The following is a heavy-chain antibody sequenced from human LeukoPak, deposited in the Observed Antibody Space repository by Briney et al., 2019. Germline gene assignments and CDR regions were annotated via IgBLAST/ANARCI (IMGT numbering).Heavy chain of an antibody. D-gene: IGHD3-22*01. V-gene: IGHV1-18*01. J-gene: IGHJ4*02. CDR3: ATDPYYDSSGYYPHNYFDY. Sequence: ASVTVSCKASGYTFTSYGISWVRQAPGQGLEWMGWISVYNGNTNYAQKFQGRVTMTTDTSTSTVYMELSSLRSDDTAVYYCATDPYYDSSGYYPHNYFDYWGQGTLVTASS. CDR1: GYTFTSYG. CDR2: ISVYNGNT.